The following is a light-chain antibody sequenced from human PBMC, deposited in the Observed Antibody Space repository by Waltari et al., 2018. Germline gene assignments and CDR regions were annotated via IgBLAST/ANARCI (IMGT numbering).Light chain of an antibody. CDR3: QSTDSSAVYVV. J-gene: IGLJ2*01. Sequence: SYELTQPPSVSVSPGQTARITCPGVALPNPYAYWYQQKPGRAPTLLIYKDTGRPSRIPERFSGSTSGTTVTLTITGVQAEDEADYYCQSTDSSAVYVVFGGGTKLTVL. V-gene: IGLV3-25*03. CDR1: ALPNPY. CDR2: KDT.